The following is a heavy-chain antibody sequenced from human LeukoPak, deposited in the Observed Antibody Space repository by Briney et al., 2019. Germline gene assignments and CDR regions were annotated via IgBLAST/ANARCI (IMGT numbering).Heavy chain of an antibody. V-gene: IGHV3-21*01. J-gene: IGHJ4*02. CDR2: ISSSSSYI. Sequence: GGSLRLSCAASGFTFSSYSMNWVRQAPGKGLEWVSSISSSSSYIYYADSVKGRFTISRDNAKNSLYLQMNSLRAEDTAVYYCARLDSSGYYWGGGFDYWGQGTLVTVSS. D-gene: IGHD3-22*01. CDR1: GFTFSSYS. CDR3: ARLDSSGYYWGGGFDY.